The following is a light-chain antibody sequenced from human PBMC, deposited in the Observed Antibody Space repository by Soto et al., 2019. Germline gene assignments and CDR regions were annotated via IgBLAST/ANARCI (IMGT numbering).Light chain of an antibody. CDR1: QSVSSR. CDR2: DAS. CDR3: QRYNTYAWP. J-gene: IGKJ1*01. Sequence: DIQMTQSPSTLSASVGDRVTITCRASQSVSSRLAWYQQKAGKAPEVLIYDASTLESGVPSSFSGSGSGTEIHLTISSLHPDDVATYDVQRYNTYAWPVGQGAKVEIK. V-gene: IGKV1-5*01.